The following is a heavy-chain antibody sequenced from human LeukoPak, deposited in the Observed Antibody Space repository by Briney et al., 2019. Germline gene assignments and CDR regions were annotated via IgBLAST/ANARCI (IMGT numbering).Heavy chain of an antibody. Sequence: GGSLRLSCAASGFTFSSYWMNWARQTPGKGLEWVSGITISGGDTYYADSVKGRFTISGDDSKNTLYLQMNSLRAEDTAVYYCAKLRPDTTLSYFDYWGQGTLVTVSS. V-gene: IGHV3-23*01. CDR3: AKLRPDTTLSYFDY. CDR1: GFTFSSYW. D-gene: IGHD1-14*01. J-gene: IGHJ4*02. CDR2: ITISGGDT.